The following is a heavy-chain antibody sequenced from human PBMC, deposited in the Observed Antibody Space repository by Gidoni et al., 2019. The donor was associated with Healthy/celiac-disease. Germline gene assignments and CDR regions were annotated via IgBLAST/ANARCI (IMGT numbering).Heavy chain of an antibody. CDR1: GGSISSSSYY. CDR2: IYYSGSN. J-gene: IGHJ5*02. D-gene: IGHD2-15*01. Sequence: QLQLQASGPGLVKPSETLSLTCTVSGGSISSSSYYWGWIRQPPGKGLEWIGSIYYSGSNYYNQSLKRRVTISVDTSKNQFFLKLSSVTAADTAVYYCAVEVVAARYNWFDPWGQGTLVTVSS. V-gene: IGHV4-39*01. CDR3: AVEVVAARYNWFDP.